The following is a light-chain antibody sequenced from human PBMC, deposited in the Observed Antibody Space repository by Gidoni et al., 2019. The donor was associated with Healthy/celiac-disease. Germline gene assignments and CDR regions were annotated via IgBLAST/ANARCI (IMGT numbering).Light chain of an antibody. CDR2: DAS. V-gene: IGKV1-33*01. J-gene: IGKJ1*01. CDR1: QDISNY. Sequence: DIQMTQSPSSLSASVGDRVTITCQASQDISNYLNWDQQKPGKATKRLIYDASNLETVVPSRFSGRGSGTDFTFTISSLQPEDIATYYCQQYDNLPRTFGQGTKVEIK. CDR3: QQYDNLPRT.